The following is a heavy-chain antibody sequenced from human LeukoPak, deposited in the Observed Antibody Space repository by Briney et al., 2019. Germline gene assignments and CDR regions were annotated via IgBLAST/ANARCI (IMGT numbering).Heavy chain of an antibody. CDR3: AKAAGYSSSPPTG. CDR1: GFTFSSYA. J-gene: IGHJ3*01. V-gene: IGHV3-30*18. Sequence: GGSLRLSCAASGFTFSSYAMSWVRQAPGKGLEWVAVISYDGSDKYYADSVKGRFTISRDNSKNTLYVQMNSLRTDDTAVYYCAKAAGYSSSPPTGWGQGTMVTVSS. D-gene: IGHD6-13*01. CDR2: ISYDGSDK.